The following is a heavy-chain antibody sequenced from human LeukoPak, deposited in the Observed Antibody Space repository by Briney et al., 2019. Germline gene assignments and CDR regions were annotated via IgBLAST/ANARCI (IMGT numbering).Heavy chain of an antibody. CDR2: IIPIFGTA. CDR3: ARSKGEWLVKDYYYYGMDV. D-gene: IGHD6-19*01. CDR1: GGTFSSYA. Sequence: ASVKVSCKAPGGTFSSYAISWARQAPGQGLEWMGGIIPIFGTANYAQKFQGRVTITADESTSTAYMELSSLRSEDTAVYYCARSKGEWLVKDYYYYGMDVWGQGTTVTVSS. V-gene: IGHV1-69*13. J-gene: IGHJ6*02.